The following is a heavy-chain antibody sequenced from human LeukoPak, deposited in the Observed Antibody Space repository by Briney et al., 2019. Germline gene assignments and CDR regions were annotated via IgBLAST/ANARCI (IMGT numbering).Heavy chain of an antibody. CDR3: ARPMYNSWDRFDP. V-gene: IGHV4-39*01. CDR1: GGSITNTISY. D-gene: IGHD2/OR15-2a*01. Sequence: PSETQSLTCTVSGGSITNTISYWAWMCQSPGKGLEWIGSIYFNGGSTYYNPSLKTRATLLLDTSSNQFSLNLRSVTAADTGVYYCARPMYNSWDRFDPWGQGTQVTVSS. CDR2: IYFNGGST. J-gene: IGHJ5*02.